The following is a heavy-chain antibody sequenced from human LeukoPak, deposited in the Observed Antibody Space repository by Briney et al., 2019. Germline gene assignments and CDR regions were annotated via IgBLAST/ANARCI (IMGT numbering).Heavy chain of an antibody. CDR3: AKDPGGSRVDEYFQH. V-gene: IGHV3-23*01. J-gene: IGHJ1*01. CDR2: IIGSGGST. Sequence: PGGSLRLSCAASGFTFSNYVMSWVRQAPGKGLEWVSTIIGSGGSTYYADSVKGRFTISRDNFKNLLYLDMNSLRAEDTAVYYCAKDPGGSRVDEYFQHWGQGTLVTVS. D-gene: IGHD2-15*01. CDR1: GFTFSNYV.